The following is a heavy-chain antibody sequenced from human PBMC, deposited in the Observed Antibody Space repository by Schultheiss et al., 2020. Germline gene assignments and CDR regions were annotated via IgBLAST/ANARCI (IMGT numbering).Heavy chain of an antibody. V-gene: IGHV3-30*03. CDR2: ISYDGSNK. D-gene: IGHD5-18*01. CDR1: GFTFSSYG. J-gene: IGHJ4*02. Sequence: GGSLRLSCAASGFTFSSYGMHWVRQAPGKGLEWVAVISYDGSNKYYADSVKGRFTISRDNSKNTLYLQMNSLRAEDTAVYYCARDPGEYSYGYRGIDYWGQGNLVNVSS. CDR3: ARDPGEYSYGYRGIDY.